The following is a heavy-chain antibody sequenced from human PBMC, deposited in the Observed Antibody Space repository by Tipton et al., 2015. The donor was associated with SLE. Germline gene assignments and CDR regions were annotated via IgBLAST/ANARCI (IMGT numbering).Heavy chain of an antibody. Sequence: TLSLTYTVSGGSISSYYWSWIRQPPGKGLEWIGYIYYSGSTNYNPSLKSRVTISVDTSKNQFSLKLSSVTAADTAVYYCARAPYSGITIFGVTPGYMDVWGKGTTVTVSS. J-gene: IGHJ6*03. CDR1: GGSISSYY. CDR3: ARAPYSGITIFGVTPGYMDV. CDR2: IYYSGST. D-gene: IGHD3-3*01. V-gene: IGHV4-59*01.